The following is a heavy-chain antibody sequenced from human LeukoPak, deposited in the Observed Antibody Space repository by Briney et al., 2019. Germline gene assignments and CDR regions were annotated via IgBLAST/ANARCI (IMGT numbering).Heavy chain of an antibody. D-gene: IGHD1-26*01. J-gene: IGHJ4*02. CDR2: IYSGGST. CDR1: GFTVSSNY. CDR3: ARDPGIVGATTTKDN. V-gene: IGHV3-66*01. Sequence: PGGSLRLSCAASGFTVSSNYMSWVRQAPGKGLEWVSVIYSGGSTYYADSVKGRFTISRDNSKNTLYLQMNSLRAEDTAVYYCARDPGIVGATTTKDNWGQGTLVTVSS.